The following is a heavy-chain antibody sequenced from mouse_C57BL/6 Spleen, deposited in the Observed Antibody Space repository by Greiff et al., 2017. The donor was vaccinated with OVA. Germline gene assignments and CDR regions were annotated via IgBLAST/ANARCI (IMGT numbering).Heavy chain of an antibody. D-gene: IGHD4-1*01. CDR3: ARGLNWDYFDY. CDR2: IDPSDSYT. V-gene: IGHV1-50*01. J-gene: IGHJ2*01. CDR1: GYTFTSYW. Sequence: QVQLQQPGAELVKPGASVKLSCKASGYTFTSYWMQWVKQRPGQGLEWIGEIDPSDSYTNYNQKFKGKATLTVDTSSSTAYMQLSSLTSEDSAVYYCARGLNWDYFDYWGQGTTLTVSS.